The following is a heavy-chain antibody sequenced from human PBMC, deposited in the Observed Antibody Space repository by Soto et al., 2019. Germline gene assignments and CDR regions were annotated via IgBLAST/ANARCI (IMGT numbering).Heavy chain of an antibody. CDR1: GYTFTSFG. CDR2: ITTDKGKT. CDR3: ASRSPAFYY. Sequence: QVQLVQSGPEVKKPGASVKVSCKTSGYTFTSFGISWVRQAPGQGLEWRGWITTDKGKTNYAQKFQGRVTSTTDTSTSTAYIELMSLRSDDTAVYYCASRSPAFYYWGQGTLVTVSS. J-gene: IGHJ4*02. V-gene: IGHV1-18*01.